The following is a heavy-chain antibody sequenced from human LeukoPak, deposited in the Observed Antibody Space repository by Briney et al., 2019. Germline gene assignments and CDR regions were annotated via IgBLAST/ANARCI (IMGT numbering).Heavy chain of an antibody. J-gene: IGHJ4*02. CDR3: ARRATVVTPSHFDY. Sequence: SETLSLTCAVYEGSFSGYYWSWIRQPPGKGLEWIGEINHSGSTNYNPSLKSRVTISVDTSKNQFSLKLSSVTAADTAVYYCARRATVVTPSHFDYWGQGTLVTVSS. V-gene: IGHV4-34*01. CDR1: EGSFSGYY. D-gene: IGHD4-23*01. CDR2: INHSGST.